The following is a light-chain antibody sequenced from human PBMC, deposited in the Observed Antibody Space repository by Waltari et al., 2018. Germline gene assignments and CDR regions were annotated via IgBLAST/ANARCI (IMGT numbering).Light chain of an antibody. CDR2: AAS. V-gene: IGKV1-39*01. CDR3: QQSSSTPPFT. J-gene: IGKJ3*01. CDR1: RDIRNY. Sequence: DAQMTQSPSSLIASVGDTVTITCRAGRDIRNYLNWIQQKPGKAPKTLVFAASSLQGGVPSRFSAFGFGTEFTLTITSLRPDDSATYYCQQSSSTPPFTFGPGTKVDIK.